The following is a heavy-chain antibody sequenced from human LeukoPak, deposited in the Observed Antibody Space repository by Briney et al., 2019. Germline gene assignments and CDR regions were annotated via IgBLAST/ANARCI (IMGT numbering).Heavy chain of an antibody. D-gene: IGHD1-26*01. CDR1: GGSINSYY. J-gene: IGHJ4*02. V-gene: IGHV4-59*01. Sequence: LETLSLTRTVSGGSINSYYWSWIRHPPGKGLEWIGYIYYSGSTNYNPSLKSRVTISVDTSKNQFSLKLSSVTAADTAVYYCARNREGSSNFDYWGQGTLVTVSS. CDR2: IYYSGST. CDR3: ARNREGSSNFDY.